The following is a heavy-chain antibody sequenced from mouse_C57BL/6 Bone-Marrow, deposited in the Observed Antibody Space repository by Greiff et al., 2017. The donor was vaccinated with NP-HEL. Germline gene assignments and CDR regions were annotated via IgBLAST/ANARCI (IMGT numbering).Heavy chain of an antibody. Sequence: QVQLQQSGAELVRPGTSVKMSCKASGYTFTNYWIGWAKQRPGHGLEGIGDIYPGGGYTNYNGKFKGKATLTADKSSSTAYMQFSSLTSEDSAIYYCARGDGYSYAMDYWGQGTSVTVSS. J-gene: IGHJ4*01. V-gene: IGHV1-63*01. D-gene: IGHD2-3*01. CDR1: GYTFTNYW. CDR2: IYPGGGYT. CDR3: ARGDGYSYAMDY.